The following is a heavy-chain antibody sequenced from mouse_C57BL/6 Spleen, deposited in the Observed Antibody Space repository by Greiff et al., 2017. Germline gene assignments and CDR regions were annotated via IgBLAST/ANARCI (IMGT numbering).Heavy chain of an antibody. J-gene: IGHJ3*01. V-gene: IGHV2-9*01. CDR1: GFSLTSYG. Sequence: VKLMQSGPGLVAPSQSLSITCTASGFSLTSYGVHWVRQPPGQGLEWLGGIWGGGSTNYNSALMHRLGISKDNSNSQVFLKMNSLQTDDTAMYYCAKQRVDSNGGFAYWGQGTLVTVSA. CDR2: IWGGGST. CDR3: AKQRVDSNGGFAY.